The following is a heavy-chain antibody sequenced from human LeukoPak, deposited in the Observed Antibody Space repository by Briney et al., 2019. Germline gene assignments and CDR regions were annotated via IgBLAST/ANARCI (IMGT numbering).Heavy chain of an antibody. V-gene: IGHV4-4*02. Sequence: SETLSLTCAVSGGSISSSHWWSWVRQPPGKGLEWIGYIYHSGSTYYNPSLKSRVTISVDRSKNQFSLKLSSVTAADTAVYYCARHSARLDWFDPWGQGTLVTVSS. D-gene: IGHD6-6*01. CDR1: GGSISSSHW. J-gene: IGHJ5*02. CDR2: IYHSGST. CDR3: ARHSARLDWFDP.